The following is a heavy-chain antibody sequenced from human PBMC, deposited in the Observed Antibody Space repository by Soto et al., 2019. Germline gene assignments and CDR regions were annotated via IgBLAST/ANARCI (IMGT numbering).Heavy chain of an antibody. V-gene: IGHV1-69*01. CDR3: ARDHVGAASPLVWFDP. CDR1: GGTFSSYA. J-gene: IGHJ5*02. D-gene: IGHD2-15*01. CDR2: IIPIFGTA. Sequence: QVQLVQSGAEVKKPGSSVKVSCKASGGTFSSYATSWVRQAPGQGLEWMGGIIPIFGTANYAQKFQGRVTITADESTSTAYMELSSLRSEDTAVYYCARDHVGAASPLVWFDPWGQGTLVTVSS.